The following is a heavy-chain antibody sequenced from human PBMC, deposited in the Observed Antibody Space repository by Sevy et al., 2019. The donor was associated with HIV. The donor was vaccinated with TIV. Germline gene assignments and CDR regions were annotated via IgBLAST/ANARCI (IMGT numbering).Heavy chain of an antibody. V-gene: IGHV4-30-4*01. CDR3: ARGQYYYGSGSPLGAFDI. J-gene: IGHJ3*02. D-gene: IGHD3-10*01. CDR1: GGSISSGDYY. Sequence: TLSLTCTVSGGSISSGDYYWSWIRQPPGKGLEWIGYIYYSGSTYYNPSLKSRVTISEDTSKNQFSLKLSSVTAADTAVYFCARGQYYYGSGSPLGAFDIWGQGTMVTVSS. CDR2: IYYSGST.